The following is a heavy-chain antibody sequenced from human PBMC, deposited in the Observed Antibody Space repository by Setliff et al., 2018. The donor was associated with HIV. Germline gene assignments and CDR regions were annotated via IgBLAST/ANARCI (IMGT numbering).Heavy chain of an antibody. D-gene: IGHD6-19*01. J-gene: IGHJ3*02. Sequence: GASVKVSCKASGYTFTGYYMHWVRQAPGQGLEWMGWINPNSGGTNYAQKFQGRVTMTRDTSISTAYMELSRLRSDDTAVYYCAREFRIAVAVSAAFDIWGQGTMVTVSS. V-gene: IGHV1-2*02. CDR2: INPNSGGT. CDR3: AREFRIAVAVSAAFDI. CDR1: GYTFTGYY.